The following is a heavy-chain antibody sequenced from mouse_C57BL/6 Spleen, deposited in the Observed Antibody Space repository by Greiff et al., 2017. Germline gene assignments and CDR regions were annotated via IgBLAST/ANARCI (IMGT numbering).Heavy chain of an antibody. Sequence: QVQLQQPGTELVKPGASVKLSCKASGYTFTSYWMHWVKQRPGQGLEWIGNINPSNGGTNYNEKFKSKATLTVDKSSSTAYMQLSSLTSEDSAVYYCAKGSSGYVGPYYFDYWGQGTTLTVSS. J-gene: IGHJ2*01. D-gene: IGHD3-2*02. CDR2: INPSNGGT. CDR1: GYTFTSYW. V-gene: IGHV1-53*01. CDR3: AKGSSGYVGPYYFDY.